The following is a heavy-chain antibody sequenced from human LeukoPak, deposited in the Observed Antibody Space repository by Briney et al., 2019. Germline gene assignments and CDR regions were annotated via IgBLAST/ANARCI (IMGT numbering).Heavy chain of an antibody. CDR1: GFTFSSYG. CDR3: AKDSLGRYDFWSGYYVFDY. J-gene: IGHJ4*02. CDR2: IRYDGSNK. Sequence: PGGSLRLSCAASGFTFSSYGMHWVRQAPGKGLEWVAFIRYDGSNKYYADSVKGRFTISRDNSKNTLYLQMNSLRAEDTAVYYCAKDSLGRYDFWSGYYVFDYWGQGTLVTVSS. D-gene: IGHD3-3*01. V-gene: IGHV3-30*02.